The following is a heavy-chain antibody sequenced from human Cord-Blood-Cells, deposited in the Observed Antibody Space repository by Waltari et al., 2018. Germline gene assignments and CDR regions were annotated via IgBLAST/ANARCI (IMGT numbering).Heavy chain of an antibody. CDR1: GYTFTSYG. CDR2: ISAYNGNT. J-gene: IGHJ4*02. D-gene: IGHD3-3*01. CDR3: ARDSDHYITIFGVAPDY. V-gene: IGHV1-18*04. Sequence: QVQLVQSGAEVKKPGASVKVSYKASGYTFTSYGISWVRQAPGQGLEWMGWISAYNGNTNYAQKLQGRVTMTTDTSTSTAYMELRSLRSDDTAVYYCARDSDHYITIFGVAPDYWGQGTLVTVSS.